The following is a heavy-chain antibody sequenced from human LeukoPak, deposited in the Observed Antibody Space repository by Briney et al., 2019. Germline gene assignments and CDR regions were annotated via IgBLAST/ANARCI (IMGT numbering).Heavy chain of an antibody. Sequence: AGRSLRLSCAASGFTFSSYGMHWVRQAPGKGLEWVSYISSSSSTIYYADSVKGRFTISRDNSKTTLYLQMNSLRAEDTAVYYCAILAPLPIVASAFDIWGQGTVVTVSS. CDR1: GFTFSSYG. CDR3: AILAPLPIVASAFDI. CDR2: ISSSSSTI. D-gene: IGHD2-15*01. J-gene: IGHJ3*02. V-gene: IGHV3-48*01.